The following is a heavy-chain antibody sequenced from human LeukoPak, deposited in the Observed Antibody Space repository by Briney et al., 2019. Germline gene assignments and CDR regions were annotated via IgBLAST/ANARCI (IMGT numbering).Heavy chain of an antibody. CDR2: MNPNSGNT. V-gene: IGHV1-8*01. CDR1: GHTFTSYD. Sequence: ASVKVSCKASGHTFTSYDINWVRQATGQGLEWMGWMNPNSGNTGYAQKFQGRVTMTRNTSISTAYMELSSLRSEDTAVYYCAWELHRNWGSAFDIWGQGTMVTVSS. CDR3: AWELHRNWGSAFDI. J-gene: IGHJ3*02. D-gene: IGHD7-27*01.